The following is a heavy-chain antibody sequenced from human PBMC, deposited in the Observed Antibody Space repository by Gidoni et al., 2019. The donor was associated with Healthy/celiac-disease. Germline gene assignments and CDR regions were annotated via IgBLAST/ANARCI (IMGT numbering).Heavy chain of an antibody. Sequence: QVQMVASGGGVVQPGRSLRLSCAASGFTFSSYAMHWVRQAPGKGLEWVAVISYDGSNKYYADSVKGRFTISRDNSKNTLYLQMNSLSAEDTAVYYCARDRVTTVTTSGVGDYWGQGTLVTVSS. CDR2: ISYDGSNK. V-gene: IGHV3-30*01. D-gene: IGHD4-17*01. CDR3: ARDRVTTVTTSGVGDY. CDR1: GFTFSSYA. J-gene: IGHJ4*02.